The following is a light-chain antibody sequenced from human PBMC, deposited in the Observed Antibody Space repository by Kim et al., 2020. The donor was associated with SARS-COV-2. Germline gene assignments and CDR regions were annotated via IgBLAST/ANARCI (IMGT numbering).Light chain of an antibody. V-gene: IGKV3-15*01. Sequence: SLSPGDRATLSCRASQSVSSNLAWYQQKPGQAPRLLIFGASSRATGIPARFSGGGSGTEFTLTISSLQSEDFAVYYCQQYSSWLTFGQGTRLEIK. CDR1: QSVSSN. CDR3: QQYSSWLT. CDR2: GAS. J-gene: IGKJ5*01.